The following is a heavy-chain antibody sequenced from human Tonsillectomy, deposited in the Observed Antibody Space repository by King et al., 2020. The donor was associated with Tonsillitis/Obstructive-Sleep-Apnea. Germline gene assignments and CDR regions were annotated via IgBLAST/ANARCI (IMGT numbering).Heavy chain of an antibody. CDR1: GYTFTSYG. V-gene: IGHV1-18*01. CDR2: ISAYNGNT. J-gene: IGHJ4*02. Sequence: QLVQSGAEVKKPGASVKVSCKASGYTFTSYGISWVRQAPGQGLEWMGWISAYNGNTNYAQKLQGRVTMTTDKSTSTAYMELRSLSTDDTAVYYCARGHYDSSGYYLTGVDYWGQGTLVTVSS. CDR3: ARGHYDSSGYYLTGVDY. D-gene: IGHD3-22*01.